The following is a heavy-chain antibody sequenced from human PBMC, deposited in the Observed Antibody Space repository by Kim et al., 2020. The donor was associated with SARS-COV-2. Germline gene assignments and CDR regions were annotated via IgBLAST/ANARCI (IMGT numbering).Heavy chain of an antibody. Sequence: ASVKVSCKASGYTFTGYYMHWVRQAPGQGLEWMGRINPNSGGTNYAQKFQGRVTMTRDTSISTAYMELSRLRSDDTAVYYCARAMITFGGVIAPHDYWGQGTLVTVSS. J-gene: IGHJ4*02. CDR3: ARAMITFGGVIAPHDY. D-gene: IGHD3-16*02. V-gene: IGHV1-2*06. CDR2: INPNSGGT. CDR1: GYTFTGYY.